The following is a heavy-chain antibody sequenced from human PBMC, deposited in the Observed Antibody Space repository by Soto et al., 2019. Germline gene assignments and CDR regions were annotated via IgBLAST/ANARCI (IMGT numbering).Heavy chain of an antibody. V-gene: IGHV3-30-3*01. Sequence: QVQMVESGGGVVQPGRSLRLSCAASGFTFSSYAMHWVRQAPGKGLEWVAVISYAGSNKYYADSVKGRFTISRDNSKNTLYLQMNSLRAEDTAVYYCARVPSSSGRAHFDYWGQGTLVTVSS. CDR1: GFTFSSYA. CDR2: ISYAGSNK. CDR3: ARVPSSSGRAHFDY. D-gene: IGHD2-15*01. J-gene: IGHJ4*02.